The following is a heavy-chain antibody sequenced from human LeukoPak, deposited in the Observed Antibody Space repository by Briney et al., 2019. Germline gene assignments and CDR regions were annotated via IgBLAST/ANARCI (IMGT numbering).Heavy chain of an antibody. J-gene: IGHJ5*02. Sequence: SETLSLTCAVYGGSFSGYYWSWIRQPPGKGLEWIGEINHSGSTNYNPSLKSRVTISVDTSKNQFSLKLSSVTAADTAVYYCAGAAIYNWFDPWGQGTLVTVSS. D-gene: IGHD3-3*01. CDR2: INHSGST. CDR3: AGAAIYNWFDP. CDR1: GGSFSGYY. V-gene: IGHV4-34*01.